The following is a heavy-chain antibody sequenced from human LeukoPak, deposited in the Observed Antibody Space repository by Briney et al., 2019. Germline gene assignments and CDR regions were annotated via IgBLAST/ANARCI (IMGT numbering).Heavy chain of an antibody. V-gene: IGHV3-74*01. CDR3: VRDGTGTAPYDL. CDR1: GFTMSNYW. Sequence: PGGSLRLSCAGSGFTMSNYWMNWVRQAPGEGLVWVSHINPGDGSTTGYADSVKGRFTVSRDNAKNTLYLQMTSLKDGDTAVYYCVRDGTGTAPYDLWGQGTLVTVSS. D-gene: IGHD1-1*01. CDR2: INPGDGSTT. J-gene: IGHJ4*01.